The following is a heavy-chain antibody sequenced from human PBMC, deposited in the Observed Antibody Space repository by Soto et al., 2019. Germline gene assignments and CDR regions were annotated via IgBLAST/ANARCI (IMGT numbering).Heavy chain of an antibody. CDR3: AKDLYSYDSSGYSHGFDP. D-gene: IGHD3-22*01. Sequence: EVQLLESGGGLVQPGGSLRLSCAASGFTFSSYAMSWVRQAPGKGLEWVSAISGSGGSTYYADSVKGRFTISRDNSKNTLYLQMKSLRAEDTAVYYCAKDLYSYDSSGYSHGFDPWGQGTLVTVSS. J-gene: IGHJ5*02. CDR1: GFTFSSYA. CDR2: ISGSGGST. V-gene: IGHV3-23*01.